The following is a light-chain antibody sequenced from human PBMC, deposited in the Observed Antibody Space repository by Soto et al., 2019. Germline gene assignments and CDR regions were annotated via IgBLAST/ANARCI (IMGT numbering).Light chain of an antibody. CDR1: SSKIGAGYP. V-gene: IGLV1-40*01. CDR2: G. J-gene: IGLJ3*02. CDR3: QSYDSSLSRRWV. Sequence: QSVLTQPPSVSGAPGQRVTISCTGSSSKIGAGYPVHWYQQLPGTAPKLLVAGNRPSGVPDRFSVSKSGASASLAITGLQAEDEADYYCQSYDSSLSRRWVFGGGTQLTVL.